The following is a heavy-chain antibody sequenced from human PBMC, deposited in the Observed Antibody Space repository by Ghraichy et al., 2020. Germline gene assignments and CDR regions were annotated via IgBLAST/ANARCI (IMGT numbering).Heavy chain of an antibody. D-gene: IGHD6-19*01. CDR3: AKDRSSGWYGGVDY. J-gene: IGHJ4*02. CDR2: ISGSGGST. V-gene: IGHV3-23*01. CDR1: GFTFSSYA. Sequence: LSLTCAASGFTFSSYAMSLVRQAPGKGLEWVSAISGSGGSTYYSDSVKGRFTISRDNSKNTLYLQMNSPRAEDTAVYYCAKDRSSGWYGGVDYWGQGTLVAVSS.